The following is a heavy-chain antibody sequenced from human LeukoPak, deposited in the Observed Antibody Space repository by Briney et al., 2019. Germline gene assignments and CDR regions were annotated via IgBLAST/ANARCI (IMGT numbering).Heavy chain of an antibody. J-gene: IGHJ4*02. CDR1: GYTFTGYF. CDR3: ARGSYSGYDIDY. CDR2: IIPNSGGS. D-gene: IGHD5-12*01. V-gene: IGHV1-2*06. Sequence: GASVKVSCKASGYTFTGYFMHWVRQAPGQGLEWMGRIIPNSGGSNFAQNFQGRVTMTRDTSISTTYMELSSPRSDDTAVYYCARGSYSGYDIDYWGQGTLVTVSS.